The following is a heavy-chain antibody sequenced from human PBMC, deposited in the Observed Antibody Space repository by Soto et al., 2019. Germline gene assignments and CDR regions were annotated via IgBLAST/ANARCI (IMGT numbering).Heavy chain of an antibody. CDR2: IDWDDDT. V-gene: IGHV2-70*04. Sequence: SGPTLVNPTQTLTLTCTFSGFSLSTPGMRVSWIRQPPGKALEWLARIDWDDDTCYSPSLKTRLTISKDTSKNQVVLTVANMDPTDTAIYYCARVGIADSFDYWGQGALVTVSS. D-gene: IGHD2-21*01. CDR3: ARVGIADSFDY. CDR1: GFSLSTPGMR. J-gene: IGHJ4*02.